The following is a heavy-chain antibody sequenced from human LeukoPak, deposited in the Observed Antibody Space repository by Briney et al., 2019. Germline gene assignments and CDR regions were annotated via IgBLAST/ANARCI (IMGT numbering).Heavy chain of an antibody. CDR1: GGSISSYY. D-gene: IGHD6-13*01. J-gene: IGHJ5*02. Sequence: SETQSLTCTVSGGSISSYYWCWIRQTAGKGLEWIGRIYTSGSTNYNPSLKSRVTMSVDTSKNQFSLKLSSVTAADTAVYYCARDSDFSSSWYKLTWFDPWGQGTLVTVSS. V-gene: IGHV4-4*07. CDR3: ARDSDFSSSWYKLTWFDP. CDR2: IYTSGST.